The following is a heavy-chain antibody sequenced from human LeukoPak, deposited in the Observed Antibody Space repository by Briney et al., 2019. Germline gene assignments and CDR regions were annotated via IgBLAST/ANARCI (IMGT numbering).Heavy chain of an antibody. Sequence: SVKVSCKASGGTFISYAISWVRQAPGQGLEWMGGIIPIFGTANYAQKFQGRVTITADESTSTAYMELSSLRSEDTAVYYCATTNNFIGSGSYYSDAFDIWGQGTMVTVSS. D-gene: IGHD3-10*01. V-gene: IGHV1-69*13. J-gene: IGHJ3*02. CDR1: GGTFISYA. CDR3: ATTNNFIGSGSYYSDAFDI. CDR2: IIPIFGTA.